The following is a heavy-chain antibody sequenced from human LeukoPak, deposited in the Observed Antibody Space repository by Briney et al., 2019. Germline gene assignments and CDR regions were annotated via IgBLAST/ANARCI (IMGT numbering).Heavy chain of an antibody. CDR1: GYTFTSYY. CDR3: ARELQLVGIL. D-gene: IGHD6-6*01. CDR2: INPSGGST. V-gene: IGHV1-46*01. Sequence: GASVKVSCKASGYTFTSYYMHWVRQAPGQGLEWMGIINPSGGSTSYAQKFQGRVTMTRDTSISTAYMELSRLRSDDTAVYYCARELQLVGILWGQGTLVTVSS. J-gene: IGHJ4*02.